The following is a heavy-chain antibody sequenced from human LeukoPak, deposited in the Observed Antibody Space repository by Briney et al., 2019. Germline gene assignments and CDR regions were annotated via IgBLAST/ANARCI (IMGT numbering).Heavy chain of an antibody. CDR2: ISYDGVNK. V-gene: IGHV3-30*18. J-gene: IGHJ4*02. D-gene: IGHD3-22*01. Sequence: GGSLRLSCAASGFIFSSYVMHWVRQAPGKGLEWVALISYDGVNKYYSDSVKGRFTISRDNSKNTLYLQMNSLRAEDTAVYYCAKDFNYYDSSGTIDYWGQGTLVTVSS. CDR3: AKDFNYYDSSGTIDY. CDR1: GFIFSSYV.